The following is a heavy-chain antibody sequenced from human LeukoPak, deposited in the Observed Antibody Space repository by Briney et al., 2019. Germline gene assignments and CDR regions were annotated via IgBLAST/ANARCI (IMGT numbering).Heavy chain of an antibody. J-gene: IGHJ6*02. CDR1: GFTFSSYS. CDR3: ARDSPHPYYYGMDV. Sequence: GGSLRLSCAASGFTFSSYSMHWVRQAPGKGLEWVSYISSSSSTIYYADSVKGRFTISRDNAKNSLYLQMNSLRAEDTAVYYCARDSPHPYYYGMDVWGQGTTVTVSS. CDR2: ISSSSSTI. V-gene: IGHV3-48*01.